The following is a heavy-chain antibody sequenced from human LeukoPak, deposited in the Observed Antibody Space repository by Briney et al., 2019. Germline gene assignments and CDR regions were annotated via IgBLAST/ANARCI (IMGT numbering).Heavy chain of an antibody. CDR1: GGSISSYY. D-gene: IGHD1-1*01. CDR3: ACPSRYGYGMDV. V-gene: IGHV4-59*01. Sequence: SETLSLTCTVSGGSISSYYWSWIRQPPGKGLEWIGYIYYSGSTNCNPSLKSRVTISVDTSKNQFSLKLSSVTAADTAVYYCACPSRYGYGMDVWGQGTTVTVSS. J-gene: IGHJ6*02. CDR2: IYYSGST.